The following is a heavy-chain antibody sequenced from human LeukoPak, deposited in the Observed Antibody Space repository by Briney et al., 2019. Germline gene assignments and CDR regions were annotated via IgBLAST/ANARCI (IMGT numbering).Heavy chain of an antibody. Sequence: ASVKVSCKASGYTFTGYYMHWVRQAPGQGLEWMGWINPNSGGTNYAQKFQGRVTMTRDTSISTAYMELSRLRSDDTAVYYCARDQPIFDDFWSGSPVYWGQGTLVTVSS. CDR1: GYTFTGYY. J-gene: IGHJ4*02. CDR2: INPNSGGT. CDR3: ARDQPIFDDFWSGSPVY. V-gene: IGHV1-2*02. D-gene: IGHD3-3*01.